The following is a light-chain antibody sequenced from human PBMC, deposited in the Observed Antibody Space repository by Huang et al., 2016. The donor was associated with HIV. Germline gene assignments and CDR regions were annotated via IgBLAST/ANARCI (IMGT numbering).Light chain of an antibody. J-gene: IGKJ2*01. V-gene: IGKV1-5*03. CDR3: LQSDRYPYT. CDR2: KKS. Sequence: DIQMTQSPSTLSASVGDRVTITCRASQSISSWLAWYQQIPGKAPKLLILKKSSLESVVPLRCHGSGPGTEFTLTINSLQPGDFATYYCLQSDRYPYTVGQGTKLNIK. CDR1: QSISSW.